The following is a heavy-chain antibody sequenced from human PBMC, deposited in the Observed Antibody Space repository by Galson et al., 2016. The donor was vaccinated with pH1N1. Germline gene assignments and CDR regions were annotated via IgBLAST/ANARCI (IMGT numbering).Heavy chain of an antibody. J-gene: IGHJ4*02. CDR1: GFTFSGFW. CDR3: AYWNSLDS. CDR2: IKYDGSEK. D-gene: IGHD1-7*01. Sequence: SLRLSCAASGFTFSGFWLSWVRQTPGKGLEWVANIKYDGSEKYYVDSVKDRFTISRDNAQNSLYLQMNSLRAEDTAVYYCAYWNSLDSWGQGTLVTVSS. V-gene: IGHV3-7*01.